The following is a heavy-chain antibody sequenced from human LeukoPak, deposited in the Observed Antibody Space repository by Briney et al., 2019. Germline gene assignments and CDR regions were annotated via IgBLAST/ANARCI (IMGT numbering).Heavy chain of an antibody. Sequence: QPGRSLRLSCAASGFTFSSYAMHWVRQAPGKGLEGVAVISYDGSNKYYADSVKGRFTISRDNSKNTPYLQMNSLRAEDTAVYYCARVLDDILTGSEFDYWGQGTLVTVSS. CDR3: ARVLDDILTGSEFDY. J-gene: IGHJ4*02. CDR2: ISYDGSNK. V-gene: IGHV3-30-3*01. CDR1: GFTFSSYA. D-gene: IGHD3-9*01.